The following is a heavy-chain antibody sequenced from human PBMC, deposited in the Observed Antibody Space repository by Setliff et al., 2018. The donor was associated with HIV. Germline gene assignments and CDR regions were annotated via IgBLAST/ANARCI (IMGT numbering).Heavy chain of an antibody. CDR1: GYTLTELS. CDR2: FDPEDDET. V-gene: IGHV1-24*01. J-gene: IGHJ3*02. D-gene: IGHD3-9*01. CDR3: ATSGFYDILTGPTPGVFDI. Sequence: ASVKVSCKVSGYTLTELSIHWVRQAPGKGLEWMGGFDPEDDETIYAQKFQGRVTMTEDTSTDTAYMELNSLTSEDTAMYYCATSGFYDILTGPTPGVFDIWGQGTMVTVSS.